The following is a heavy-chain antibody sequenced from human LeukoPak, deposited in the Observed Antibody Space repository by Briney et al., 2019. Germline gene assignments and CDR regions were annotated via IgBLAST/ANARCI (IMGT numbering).Heavy chain of an antibody. J-gene: IGHJ4*02. CDR1: GFTFSSFW. CDR2: INQDGSEK. D-gene: IGHD2-15*01. V-gene: IGHV3-7*04. CDR3: ARASCSGGSCYSGHYFDY. Sequence: GGSLRLSCAASGFTFSSFWRTWVRQAPGKGLEWVANINQDGSEKYYVDSVKGRFTISRDNAKNSLYLQMNSLRAEDTAVYYCARASCSGGSCYSGHYFDYWGQGTLVTVSS.